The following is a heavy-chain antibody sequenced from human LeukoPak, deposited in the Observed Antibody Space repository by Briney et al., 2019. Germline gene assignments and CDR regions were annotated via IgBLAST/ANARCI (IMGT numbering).Heavy chain of an antibody. CDR1: GGSFSGYY. CDR2: IYYSGST. CDR3: ARGMYYDYVWGSYRHYYFDY. D-gene: IGHD3-16*02. Sequence: PSETLSLTCAVYGGSFSGYYWSWIRQPPGKGLEWIGYIYYSGSTNYNPSLKSRVTISVDTSKNQFSLKLSSVTAADTAVYYCARGMYYDYVWGSYRHYYFDYWGQGTLVTVSS. V-gene: IGHV4-59*01. J-gene: IGHJ4*02.